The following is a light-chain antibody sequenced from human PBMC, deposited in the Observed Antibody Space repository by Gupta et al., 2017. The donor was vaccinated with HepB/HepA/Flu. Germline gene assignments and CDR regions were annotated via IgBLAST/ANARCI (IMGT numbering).Light chain of an antibody. Sequence: DIQMTQSPSSLSASVGDRVTITCRASQTISIYLNWYQQKPGKAPKLLIYAASSLQSGVPSRFSGSGSGTDFTLTISTLQPEDFATYYCLQTADTPWAFGQGTKLEIK. CDR1: QTISIY. V-gene: IGKV1-39*01. CDR3: LQTADTPWA. CDR2: AAS. J-gene: IGKJ1*01.